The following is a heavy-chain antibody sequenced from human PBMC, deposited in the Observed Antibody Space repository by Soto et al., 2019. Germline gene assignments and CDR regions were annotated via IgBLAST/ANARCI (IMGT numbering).Heavy chain of an antibody. CDR3: ARSPRGLGNFDY. V-gene: IGHV4-30-4*01. CDR1: GGSLSSGGAYY. J-gene: IGHJ4*02. CDR2: IHYSGST. D-gene: IGHD3-10*01. Sequence: PSETLSLTCAVSGGSLSSGGAYYWSWIRQSPGKGLEWIGYIHYSGSTYYNSSLKSRVTMSVDTSKNQFSLKVSSVTAADTAVYYCARSPRGLGNFDYWGQGTLVTVSS.